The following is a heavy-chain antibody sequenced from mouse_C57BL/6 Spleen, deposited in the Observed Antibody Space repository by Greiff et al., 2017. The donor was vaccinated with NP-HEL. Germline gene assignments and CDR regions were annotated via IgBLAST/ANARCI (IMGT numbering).Heavy chain of an antibody. J-gene: IGHJ2*01. CDR3: ARDWDWFDY. D-gene: IGHD4-1*01. Sequence: QVQLQQSGAELVRPGTSVKVSCKASGYAFTNYLIEWVKQRPGQGLEWIGVLNPGSGGTNYNEKFKGKATLTADKSSSTAYMQRSSLTSEDSAVYFCARDWDWFDYWGQGTTLTVSS. V-gene: IGHV1-54*01. CDR1: GYAFTNYL. CDR2: LNPGSGGT.